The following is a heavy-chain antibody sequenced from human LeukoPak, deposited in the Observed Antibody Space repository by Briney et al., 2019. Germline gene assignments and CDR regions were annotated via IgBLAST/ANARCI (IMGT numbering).Heavy chain of an antibody. CDR1: GGSISSSGFY. CDR3: ARQYSGSHDY. CDR2: VYYSGTT. J-gene: IGHJ4*02. Sequence: PSETLSLTCSVSGGSISSSGFYWVWIRQPPGKGLEWIGTVYYSGTTYYNPSLKSRVTISVDTPKNQFSLKLNSVTAADTAVYYCARQYSGSHDYWGLGTLVTVSS. V-gene: IGHV4-39*01. D-gene: IGHD1-26*01.